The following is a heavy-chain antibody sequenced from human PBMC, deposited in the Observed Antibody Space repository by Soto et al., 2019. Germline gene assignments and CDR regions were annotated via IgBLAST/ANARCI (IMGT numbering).Heavy chain of an antibody. V-gene: IGHV4-30-4*01. J-gene: IGHJ5*02. CDR3: ARGRYCLTGRCFPNCFDV. Sequence: PSETLSLTCSVSGDSLSSLDYFWAWIRQPPGQALECIGYIYKSATTYYNPSFESRVAISVDTSKSQFSLNVTSVTAADTAVYFCARGRYCLTGRCFPNCFDVWGQGAPVTVSS. D-gene: IGHD7-27*01. CDR1: GDSLSSLDYF. CDR2: IYKSATT.